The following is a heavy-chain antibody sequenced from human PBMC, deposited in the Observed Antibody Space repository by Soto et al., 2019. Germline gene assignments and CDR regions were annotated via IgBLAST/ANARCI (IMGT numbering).Heavy chain of an antibody. Sequence: GASLKISCKGSGYSFTSYWISWVRQMPGKGLEWMGRIDPSDSYTNYSPSFQGHVTISADKSISTAYLQWSSLKASDTAMYYSARLPIAVAVNPGYYYGMDVWGQGTTVTVYS. D-gene: IGHD6-13*01. CDR3: ARLPIAVAVNPGYYYGMDV. CDR1: GYSFTSYW. CDR2: IDPSDSYT. V-gene: IGHV5-10-1*01. J-gene: IGHJ6*02.